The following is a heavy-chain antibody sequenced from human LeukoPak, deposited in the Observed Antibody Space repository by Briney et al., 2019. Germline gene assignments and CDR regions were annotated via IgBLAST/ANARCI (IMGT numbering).Heavy chain of an antibody. CDR1: GYTFTSYY. V-gene: IGHV1-46*01. D-gene: IGHD3-10*01. CDR2: INPSGGST. J-gene: IGHJ4*02. CDR3: ARDLMVRGIDY. Sequence: ASVKVSCKASGYTFTSYYMHWVRQAPGQGLEWMGLINPSGGSTSYAQKFQGRVTMTRDTSTSTVYMELRSLRSEDTAVYYCARDLMVRGIDYWGQGTLVTVSS.